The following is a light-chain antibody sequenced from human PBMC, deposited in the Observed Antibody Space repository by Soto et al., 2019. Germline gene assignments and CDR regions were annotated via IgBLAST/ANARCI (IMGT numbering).Light chain of an antibody. Sequence: QSVLTQPPSASGTPGQRVTISCSGSSSNIGSNTANWYQQLPGTAPKLLIYSNNQRPSGVPDRFSGSKSDTSASLAISGLQSEDEADYYCAAWDDSLNGWVFGGGTKLTVL. CDR2: SNN. V-gene: IGLV1-44*01. CDR1: SSNIGSNT. J-gene: IGLJ3*02. CDR3: AAWDDSLNGWV.